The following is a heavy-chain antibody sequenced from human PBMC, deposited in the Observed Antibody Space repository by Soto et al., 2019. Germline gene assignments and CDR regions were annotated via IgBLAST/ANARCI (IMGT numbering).Heavy chain of an antibody. CDR1: GGSISSNSYS. CDR3: ARHPGYCSGGSCNGQYTLDV. CDR2: LYSSRDT. V-gene: IGHV4-39*01. J-gene: IGHJ6*02. Sequence: SETLSLTCSVSGGSISSNSYSWGWIRQPPGKGLEWIGTLYSSRDTYYSPSLKSRVTISADTSQNQFSLDLTSVTATDTAVYFCARHPGYCSGGSCNGQYTLDVWGQGTTVT. D-gene: IGHD2-15*01.